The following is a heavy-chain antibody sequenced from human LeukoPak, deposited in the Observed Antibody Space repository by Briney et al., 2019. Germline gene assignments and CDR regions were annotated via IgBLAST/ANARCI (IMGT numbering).Heavy chain of an antibody. Sequence: GGSLRLSCAASGFTFSSYAMSWVRQAPGKGLEWVSSISPTGDSTYYAGSVRGRLTLSRDNSKNTVYFQMNSLRAEDTAIYYCAQDWPSAVTTTPGFWGQGTMVIVSS. CDR1: GFTFSSYA. CDR2: ISPTGDST. V-gene: IGHV3-23*01. J-gene: IGHJ3*01. D-gene: IGHD4-17*01. CDR3: AQDWPSAVTTTPGF.